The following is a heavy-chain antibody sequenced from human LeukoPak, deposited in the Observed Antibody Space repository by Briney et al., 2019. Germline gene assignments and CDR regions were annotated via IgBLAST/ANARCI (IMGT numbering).Heavy chain of an antibody. J-gene: IGHJ4*02. D-gene: IGHD3-22*01. CDR3: AKDLDDSSGNADY. Sequence: GGSLRLSCAASGFTFSSYAMSWVRQAPGKGLEWVSAISGSGGSTYYADSVKGRFTISRDNSKNTLYLQMNSLGAEDTAVYYCAKDLDDSSGNADYWGQGTLVTVSS. CDR2: ISGSGGST. V-gene: IGHV3-23*01. CDR1: GFTFSSYA.